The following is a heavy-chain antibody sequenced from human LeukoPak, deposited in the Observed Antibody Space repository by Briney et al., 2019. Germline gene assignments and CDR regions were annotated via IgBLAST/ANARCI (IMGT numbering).Heavy chain of an antibody. J-gene: IGHJ3*02. CDR1: GGSLSSGSYY. CDR2: IYYSGST. D-gene: IGHD2-15*01. CDR3: ARPQGWRGAFDI. Sequence: SETLSLTCTVSGGSLSSGSYYWSWIRQPPGKGLEWIGYIYYSGSTNCNPSLKSRVTISVDTSKNQFSLKLSSVTAADTAVYYCARPQGWRGAFDIWGQGTMVTVSS. V-gene: IGHV4-61*01.